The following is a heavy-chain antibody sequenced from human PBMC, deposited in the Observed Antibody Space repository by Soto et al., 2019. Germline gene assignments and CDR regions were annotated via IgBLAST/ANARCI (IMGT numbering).Heavy chain of an antibody. D-gene: IGHD5-18*01. CDR2: IDPSDSYT. V-gene: IGHV5-10-1*01. CDR1: GYTFTRYW. Sequence: GESLKISCKGSGYTFTRYWIGWVRQMPGKGLEWMGRIDPSDSYTNYSPSFQGHVTISADKSISTAYLQWSSLKASDTAMYYCASRAMVSYYYYGMDVWGQGTTVTAP. CDR3: ASRAMVSYYYYGMDV. J-gene: IGHJ6*02.